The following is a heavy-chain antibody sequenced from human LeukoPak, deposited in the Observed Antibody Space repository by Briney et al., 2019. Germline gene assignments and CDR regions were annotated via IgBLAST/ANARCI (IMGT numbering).Heavy chain of an antibody. D-gene: IGHD3-16*02. Sequence: ASVTVSCKASGYTFTNYAMNWVRQAPGQGLEWMGWIHPSTGNPTYAQGFTGRVVFSLDTAVSTTYLQISSLKAEDTAVYFCARAFQSLGGLSLPDYWGQGTLVTVSS. CDR1: GYTFTNYA. CDR2: IHPSTGNP. CDR3: ARAFQSLGGLSLPDY. J-gene: IGHJ4*02. V-gene: IGHV7-4-1*02.